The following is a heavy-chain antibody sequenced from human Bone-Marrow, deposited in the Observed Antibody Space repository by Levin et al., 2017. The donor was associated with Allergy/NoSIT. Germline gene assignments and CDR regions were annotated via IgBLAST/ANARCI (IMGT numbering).Heavy chain of an antibody. CDR3: ARCLPGADISIFDY. CDR1: GFTFINHG. Sequence: GGSLRLSCAASGFTFINHGMAWVRQSPGKGLEWVSSIRNSDGSTYYADSVKGRFTISRDTSKNTLHLQMNSLRVEDTATYYCARCLPGADISIFDYWGQGTLVTVSS. V-gene: IGHV3-23*01. D-gene: IGHD6-19*01. J-gene: IGHJ4*02. CDR2: IRNSDGST.